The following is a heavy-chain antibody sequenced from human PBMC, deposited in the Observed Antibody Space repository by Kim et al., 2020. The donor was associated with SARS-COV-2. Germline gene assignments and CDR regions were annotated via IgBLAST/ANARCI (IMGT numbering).Heavy chain of an antibody. CDR1: GGSISSYY. V-gene: IGHV4-59*13. J-gene: IGHJ3*02. CDR3: ARLRHDSSGYYSDAFDI. D-gene: IGHD3-22*01. Sequence: SETLSLTCTVSGGSISSYYWSWIRQPPGKGLEWIGYIYYSGSTNYNPSLKSRVTISVDTSKNQFSLKLSSVTAADTAVYYCARLRHDSSGYYSDAFDIWGQGTMVTVSS. CDR2: IYYSGST.